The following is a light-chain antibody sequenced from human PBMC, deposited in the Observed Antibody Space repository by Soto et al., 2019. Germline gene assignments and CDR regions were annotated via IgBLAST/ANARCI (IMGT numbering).Light chain of an antibody. CDR2: GAS. CDR1: QSVAYDY. Sequence: EIVLTQSPGILSVSPGEIATLSCRASQSVAYDYVAWYQQKPGQAPRLLIFGASSRATGIPGRFSGSGSGTDFTLTISRLEPEDFAVYYCQQYARSPYTFGQGAKLEIK. CDR3: QQYARSPYT. J-gene: IGKJ2*01. V-gene: IGKV3-20*01.